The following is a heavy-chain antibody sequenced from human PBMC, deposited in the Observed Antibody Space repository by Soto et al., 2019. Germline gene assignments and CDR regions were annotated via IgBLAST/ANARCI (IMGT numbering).Heavy chain of an antibody. CDR3: ATEGYSYGYGTIDY. V-gene: IGHV1-8*01. D-gene: IGHD5-18*01. J-gene: IGHJ4*02. CDR1: GYTFTSYD. Sequence: GASVKVSCKAFGYTFTSYDVNWVRQATGQGLEWMGWMNPGSGNTGHAQKFQGRVTMTRNTSVSTAYMELSSLRSEDTAVYKGATEGYSYGYGTIDYWGQGTLVTVSS. CDR2: MNPGSGNT.